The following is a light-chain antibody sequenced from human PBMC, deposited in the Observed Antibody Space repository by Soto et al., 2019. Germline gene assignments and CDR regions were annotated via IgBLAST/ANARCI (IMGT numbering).Light chain of an antibody. CDR1: QSISSW. CDR2: DAS. Sequence: DIQMTQAPSALSAALGWRVTITCRASQSISSWLAWYQQKPGKAPKLLIYDASSLESGVPSRFSGSGSGTEFTLTISSLQTDDFATYYCQQYNSYSTFGQGTKVDIK. CDR3: QQYNSYST. J-gene: IGKJ1*01. V-gene: IGKV1-5*01.